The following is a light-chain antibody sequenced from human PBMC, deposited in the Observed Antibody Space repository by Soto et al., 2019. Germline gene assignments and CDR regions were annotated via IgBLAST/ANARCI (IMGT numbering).Light chain of an antibody. CDR1: TSDIGAYNY. V-gene: IGLV2-8*01. J-gene: IGLJ1*01. CDR2: EVT. Sequence: ALTQPPSASGSPGQSVTISCTGTTSDIGAYNYVSWYQQRPGKAPKLIIYEVTRRPSGVPDRIFGSKSYTTASLTVSGLQAEDEADYYCSSFAGTNSFVFGTGTKVTVL. CDR3: SSFAGTNSFV.